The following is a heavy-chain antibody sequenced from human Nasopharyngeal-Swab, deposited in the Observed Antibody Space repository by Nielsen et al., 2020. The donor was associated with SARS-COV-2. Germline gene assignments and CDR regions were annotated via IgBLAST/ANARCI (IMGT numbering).Heavy chain of an antibody. Sequence: GESLKISCAASGFTFSSYGMHWVRQAPGKGLEWVAVIWYDGSNKYSADSVKGRFTISRDNSKNTLYLQMNSLRAEDTAVYYCARDIGVGATPQDYWGPGTLVSVSS. V-gene: IGHV3-33*01. D-gene: IGHD1-26*01. J-gene: IGHJ4*02. CDR3: ARDIGVGATPQDY. CDR2: IWYDGSNK. CDR1: GFTFSSYG.